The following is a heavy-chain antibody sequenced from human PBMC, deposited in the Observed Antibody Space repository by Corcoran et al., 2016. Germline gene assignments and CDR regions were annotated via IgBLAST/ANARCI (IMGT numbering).Heavy chain of an antibody. CDR2: IYSGGST. CDR1: GFTVSSNY. CDR3: ARAQYYDCWSGYYGSGWFDP. V-gene: IGHV3-53*01. D-gene: IGHD3-3*01. J-gene: IGHJ5*02. Sequence: EVQLVESGGGLIQPGGSLRLSCAASGFTVSSNYMSWVRQAPGKGLEWVSVIYSGGSTYYADSVKGRFSISRDNPKNTLYLQMNSLRAEDTAVYYCARAQYYDCWSGYYGSGWFDPWGQGTLVTVSS.